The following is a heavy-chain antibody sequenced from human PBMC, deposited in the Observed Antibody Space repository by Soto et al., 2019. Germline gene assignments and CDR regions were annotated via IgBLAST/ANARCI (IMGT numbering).Heavy chain of an antibody. CDR3: TTVSYTTITIVHFDS. CDR1: GFTFSNAW. J-gene: IGHJ4*01. V-gene: IGHV3-15*07. D-gene: IGHD1-26*01. CDR2: IKSKTDGGTT. Sequence: GGSLRLSCAASGFTFSNAWINWVRQAPGKGLEWVGRIKSKTDGGTTDFAAPVKGRFAISRDDSKNMVYLQMNSLKTEDTAVYYCTTVSYTTITIVHFDSWGHGPLITVSS.